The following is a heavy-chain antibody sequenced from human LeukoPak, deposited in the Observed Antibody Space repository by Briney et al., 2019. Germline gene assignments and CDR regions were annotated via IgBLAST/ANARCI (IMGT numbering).Heavy chain of an antibody. D-gene: IGHD3-22*01. J-gene: IGHJ4*02. Sequence: PGGSLRLSCAASGFTFSDYWLHWVRQPPGEGLVWVSRIDSYGRSTSYADSVKGRFTISRDNAKNSLYLQMNSLRAEDTAVYYCARGEYYYDGGYWGQGTLVTVSS. V-gene: IGHV3-74*01. CDR2: IDSYGRST. CDR3: ARGEYYYDGGY. CDR1: GFTFSDYW.